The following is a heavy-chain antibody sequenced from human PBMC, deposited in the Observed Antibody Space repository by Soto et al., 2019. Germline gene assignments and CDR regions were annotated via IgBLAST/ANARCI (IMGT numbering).Heavy chain of an antibody. CDR2: INHSGST. V-gene: IGHV4-34*01. CDR1: GGSFSGYY. CDR3: APRGGATISWFDP. D-gene: IGHD5-12*01. J-gene: IGHJ5*02. Sequence: QVQLQQWGAGLLKPSETLSLTCAVYGGSFSGYYWSWIRQPPGKGLEWIGEINHSGSTNYNPSLKGRVTISVDTSKHQFSLKLSSVTAADTAVYYCAPRGGATISWFDPWGQGTLVTVSS.